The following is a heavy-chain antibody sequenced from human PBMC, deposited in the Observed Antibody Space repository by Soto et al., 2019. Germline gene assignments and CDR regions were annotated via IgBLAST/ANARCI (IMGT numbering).Heavy chain of an antibody. Sequence: PGESLKISCKGSGYSFTSYWIGWVRQMPGKGLEWMGIIYPGDSDTRYSPSFQGQVTISADKSISTAYLQWSSLKASDTAMYYCARVYGDYVLVYYYYYMEVWGKGTTVTVSS. CDR3: ARVYGDYVLVYYYYYMEV. CDR2: IYPGDSDT. CDR1: GYSFTSYW. J-gene: IGHJ6*03. V-gene: IGHV5-51*01. D-gene: IGHD4-17*01.